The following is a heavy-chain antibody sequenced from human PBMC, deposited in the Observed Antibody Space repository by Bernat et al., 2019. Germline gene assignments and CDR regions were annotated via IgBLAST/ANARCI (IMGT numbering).Heavy chain of an antibody. J-gene: IGHJ4*02. Sequence: QVQLVESGGGVVQPGRSLRLSCAASGFTFSSYGMHWVRQAPGKGLEWVAVISYDGSNKYYADSVKGRFTISRDNSKNTLYLQMNSLRAEDTAVYYCAGSIAVAGGYWGQGTLVTVSS. CDR2: ISYDGSNK. D-gene: IGHD6-19*01. V-gene: IGHV3-30*19. CDR3: AGSIAVAGGY. CDR1: GFTFSSYG.